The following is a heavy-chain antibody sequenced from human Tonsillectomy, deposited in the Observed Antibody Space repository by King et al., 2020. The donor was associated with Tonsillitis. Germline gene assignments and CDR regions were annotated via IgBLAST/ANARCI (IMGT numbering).Heavy chain of an antibody. CDR3: ARWGGPYCSGGSCYSNYYYYYMDV. J-gene: IGHJ6*03. Sequence: VQLVESGGGLVQPGGSLRLSCAASGFTFSSYDMHWVRQATGKGLEWVSAIGTAGDTYYPGSVKGRFTISRENAKNSLYLQMNSLRAGDTAVYYCARWGGPYCSGGSCYSNYYYYYMDVWGKGTTVTASS. V-gene: IGHV3-13*01. CDR1: GFTFSSYD. D-gene: IGHD2-15*01. CDR2: IGTAGDT.